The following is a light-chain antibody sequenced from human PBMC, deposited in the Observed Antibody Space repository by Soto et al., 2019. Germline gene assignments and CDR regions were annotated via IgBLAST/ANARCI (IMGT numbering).Light chain of an antibody. CDR1: QSVPRSY. Sequence: IVLTQSPGTLSLYQGERATLSCRASQSVPRSYLAWYQQKPGQAPRLLIYGTSSRATGIPDRFSGSGSGTDFTLTISRLEPEDFAVYYCQQYGSSPWTFGQGTKVDIK. CDR2: GTS. J-gene: IGKJ1*01. V-gene: IGKV3-20*01. CDR3: QQYGSSPWT.